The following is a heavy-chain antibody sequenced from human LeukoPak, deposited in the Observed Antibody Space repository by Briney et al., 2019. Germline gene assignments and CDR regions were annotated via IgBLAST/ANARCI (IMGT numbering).Heavy chain of an antibody. CDR3: ARRSWCSSTSCYEGEFDY. CDR2: IYPGDSDT. Sequence: GESLKISCKGSGYSFTSYWIGWVRQMPGKGLEWMGIIYPGDSDTRYSPSFQGQVTISADKSISTAYLQWSSLKASDTAMYYRARRSWCSSTSCYEGEFDYWGQGTLVTVSS. D-gene: IGHD2-2*01. J-gene: IGHJ4*02. CDR1: GYSFTSYW. V-gene: IGHV5-51*01.